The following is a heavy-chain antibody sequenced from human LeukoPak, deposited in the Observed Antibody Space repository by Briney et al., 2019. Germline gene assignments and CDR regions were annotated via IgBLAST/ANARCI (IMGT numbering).Heavy chain of an antibody. Sequence: SETLSLTCTVSGRPVSSASHYWTWLRQPPGRGLEWIGCALYTGSTNYNPSRKSRVTISIDTSKNQFSLRLTSVTAADTAIYYCASLSHCSTSSCFDYWGRGTLVTVSS. D-gene: IGHD2-2*01. V-gene: IGHV4-61*01. CDR1: GRPVSSASHY. J-gene: IGHJ4*02. CDR2: ALYTGST. CDR3: ASLSHCSTSSCFDY.